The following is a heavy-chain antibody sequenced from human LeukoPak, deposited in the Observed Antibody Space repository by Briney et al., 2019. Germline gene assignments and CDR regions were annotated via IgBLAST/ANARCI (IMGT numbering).Heavy chain of an antibody. CDR3: ARSIERSRGSYYYMDV. Sequence: ASVKVSCKASGYTFTGYFMYWVRQAPGQGLEWVGWINPSSGGTNYAQKFQGRVTMARDTSISTAYMELSRLRSDDTAVYYCARSIERSRGSYYYMDVWGKGTTVSVSS. CDR1: GYTFTGYF. J-gene: IGHJ6*03. V-gene: IGHV1-2*02. D-gene: IGHD2-21*01. CDR2: INPSSGGT.